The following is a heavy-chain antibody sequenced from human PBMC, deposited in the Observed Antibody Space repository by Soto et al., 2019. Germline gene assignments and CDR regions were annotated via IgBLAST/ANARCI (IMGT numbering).Heavy chain of an antibody. CDR3: AKRIAVGQRGHYYGMDV. Sequence: SVKVSCKASGGTFSSYAISWVRQAPGQGLEWMGGIIPIFGTANYAQKFQGRVTITADESTSTAYMELSSLRSEDTAVYYCAKRIAVGQRGHYYGMDVWGQGTTVTVSS. J-gene: IGHJ6*02. V-gene: IGHV1-69*13. CDR2: IIPIFGTA. CDR1: GGTFSSYA. D-gene: IGHD6-19*01.